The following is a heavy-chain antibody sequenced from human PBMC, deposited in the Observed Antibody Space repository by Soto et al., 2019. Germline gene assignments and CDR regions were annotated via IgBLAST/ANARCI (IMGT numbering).Heavy chain of an antibody. Sequence: GASVKVSCKASGYTFTSYGISWVRQAPGQGLEWMGWISAYNGNTNYAQKLQGRVTMTTDTSTSTAYMELRSLRSDDTAVYYCARVDIVVVVAATDFYGMDVWGQGTTVTAP. CDR1: GYTFTSYG. D-gene: IGHD2-15*01. CDR2: ISAYNGNT. J-gene: IGHJ6*02. V-gene: IGHV1-18*01. CDR3: ARVDIVVVVAATDFYGMDV.